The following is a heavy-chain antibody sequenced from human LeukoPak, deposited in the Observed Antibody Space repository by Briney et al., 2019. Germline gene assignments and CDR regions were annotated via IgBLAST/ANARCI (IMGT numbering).Heavy chain of an antibody. CDR2: INPNSDGT. Sequence: ASVKVSCKASGYTFTGYYMHWVRQAPGQGLEWMGWINPNSDGTNYAQKFQGRVTMTRDTSISTAYMELSRLRSDDTAVYYCARSYYDILTGYWIGYYYYYGMDVWGQGTTVTVSS. J-gene: IGHJ6*02. V-gene: IGHV1-2*02. CDR1: GYTFTGYY. D-gene: IGHD3-9*01. CDR3: ARSYYDILTGYWIGYYYYYGMDV.